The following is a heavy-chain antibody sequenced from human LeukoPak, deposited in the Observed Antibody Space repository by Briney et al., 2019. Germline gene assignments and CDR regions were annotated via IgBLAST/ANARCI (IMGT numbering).Heavy chain of an antibody. V-gene: IGHV1-18*01. CDR1: GYTFTSYG. J-gene: IGHJ4*02. D-gene: IGHD3-3*01. CDR2: ISTYNDNT. CDR3: ARRYISTIIVVVIYHFAY. Sequence: ASVKVSCKASGYTFTSYGITWVRQAPGEGLAWMGWISTYNDNTNYAQKLQGRVTMTTDTSTSTAYMELRSLRSDDTAVYYCARRYISTIIVVVIYHFAYWGQGTLVTVSS.